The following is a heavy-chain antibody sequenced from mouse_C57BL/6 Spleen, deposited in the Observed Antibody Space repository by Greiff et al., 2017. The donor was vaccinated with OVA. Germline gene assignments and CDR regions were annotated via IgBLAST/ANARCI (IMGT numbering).Heavy chain of an antibody. CDR1: GYSITSGYY. CDR2: ISYDGSN. V-gene: IGHV3-6*01. D-gene: IGHD4-1*01. J-gene: IGHJ2*01. Sequence: EVQLQQSGPGLVKPSQSLSLTCSVTGYSITSGYYWNWIRQFPGNKLEWMGYISYDGSNNYNPSLKNRISITRDTSKNQFFLKLNSVTTEDTATYYCARAETGFDYWGQGTTLTVSS. CDR3: ARAETGFDY.